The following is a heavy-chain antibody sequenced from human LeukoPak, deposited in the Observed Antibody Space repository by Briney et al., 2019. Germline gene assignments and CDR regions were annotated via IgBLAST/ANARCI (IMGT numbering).Heavy chain of an antibody. Sequence: GRSLRLSCAASGLTFDDYAMHWVRHAPGKGLEWVSVISAADGDNTYYADSVKGRFSISRDNSNYTLHLQMNSLRAEYTAVFYCAKFKGHYYYDSSGYCDNWGQGTLVTVSS. CDR2: ISAADGDNT. D-gene: IGHD3-22*01. CDR1: GLTFDDYA. J-gene: IGHJ4*02. CDR3: AKFKGHYYYDSSGYCDN. V-gene: IGHV3-23*01.